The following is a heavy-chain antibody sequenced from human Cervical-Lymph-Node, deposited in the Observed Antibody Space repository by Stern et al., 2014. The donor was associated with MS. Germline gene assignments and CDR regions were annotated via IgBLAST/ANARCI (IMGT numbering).Heavy chain of an antibody. CDR1: GYTFTSYY. CDR2: INPSGGST. V-gene: IGHV1-46*04. J-gene: IGHJ6*02. CDR3: AREVAGHRLGMMDV. Sequence: VQLVDSGAEVKKPGASVKVSCKASGYTFTSYYMHWVRQAPGQGLECMGIINPSGGSTTYAQKLQGRVTMTRDTSTSTVYMELSSLRSEDTAVYYCAREVAGHRLGMMDVWGQGTTVTVSS. D-gene: IGHD6-19*01.